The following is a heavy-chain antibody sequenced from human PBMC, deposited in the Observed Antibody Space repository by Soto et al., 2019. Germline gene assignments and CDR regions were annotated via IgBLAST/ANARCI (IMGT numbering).Heavy chain of an antibody. J-gene: IGHJ4*02. V-gene: IGHV3-23*01. CDR2: ISGSGIST. CDR1: GFTFSSFA. D-gene: IGHD1-26*01. CDR3: AKAVSGSIRYFDY. Sequence: EVQLLESGGGLVQPGGSLRLSCAASGFTFSSFAMTWVRQAPGKGLEWVSLISGSGISTYYADSVEGRFTISRDNSRNPLYLLMNSLRAEDTAIYYCAKAVSGSIRYFDYWGQGTLVTVSS.